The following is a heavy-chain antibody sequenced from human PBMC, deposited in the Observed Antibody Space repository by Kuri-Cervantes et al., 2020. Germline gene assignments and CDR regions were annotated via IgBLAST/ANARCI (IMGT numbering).Heavy chain of an antibody. J-gene: IGHJ4*02. CDR3: AKDKEDRVFDY. Sequence: GESLKISCAGSGFTVSGHEMSWVRQAPGKGLEWVSSIGGGSTNYADSTKGRFTISRDNSKNTLYLQMNSLRAEDTAVYYCAKDKEDRVFDYWGQGTLVTVSS. V-gene: IGHV3-38-3*01. CDR2: IGGGST. CDR1: GFTVSGHE.